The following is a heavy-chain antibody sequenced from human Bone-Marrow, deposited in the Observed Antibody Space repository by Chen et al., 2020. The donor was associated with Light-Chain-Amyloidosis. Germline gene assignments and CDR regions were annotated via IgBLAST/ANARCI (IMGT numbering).Heavy chain of an antibody. CDR1: GYTFPNYW. CDR2: IYPDDSDA. Sequence: EVQLEQSGPEVKKPGESLKISCKGSGYTFPNYWIGWVRQMPGKGLAWMGVIYPDDSDARYSPSFEGQVTISADKSITTAYLQWRSLKASDTAMYYCASRRDGYNFDYWGQGTLVTVSS. J-gene: IGHJ4*02. CDR3: ASRRDGYNFDY. V-gene: IGHV5-51*01. D-gene: IGHD5-12*01.